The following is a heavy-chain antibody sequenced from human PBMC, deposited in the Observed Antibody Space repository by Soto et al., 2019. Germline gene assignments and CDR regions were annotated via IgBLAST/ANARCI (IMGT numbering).Heavy chain of an antibody. J-gene: IGHJ6*02. CDR1: GGSFSAYY. CDR2: IIHSDST. Sequence: SETLSLTCAVYGGSFSAYYLSWVRQPPGKGLEWIGEIIHSDSTKYNPSLKSRVTISVDTSKNQFSLKLSSVTAADTAVYYCARQRPTDGRWEFANYYGMDVWGQGTPVTVSS. CDR3: ARQRPTDGRWEFANYYGMDV. V-gene: IGHV4-34*12. D-gene: IGHD1-26*01.